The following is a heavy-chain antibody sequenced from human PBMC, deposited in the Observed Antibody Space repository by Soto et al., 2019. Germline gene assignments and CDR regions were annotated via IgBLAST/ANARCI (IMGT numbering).Heavy chain of an antibody. Sequence: PSETLSLTCAVYGGSFSGYYWSWIRQPPGKGLEWIGEINHSGSTNYNPSLKSRVTISVDTSKNQFSLKLSSVTAADTAVYYCARYPHYYGSGSYYNAPPPHFDYWGQGTLVTVSS. J-gene: IGHJ4*02. CDR1: GGSFSGYY. CDR3: ARYPHYYGSGSYYNAPPPHFDY. V-gene: IGHV4-34*01. CDR2: INHSGST. D-gene: IGHD3-10*01.